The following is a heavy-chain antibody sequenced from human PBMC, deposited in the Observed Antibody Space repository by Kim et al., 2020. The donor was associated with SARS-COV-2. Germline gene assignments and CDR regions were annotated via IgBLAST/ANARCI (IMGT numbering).Heavy chain of an antibody. V-gene: IGHV3-33*01. Sequence: GGSLRLSCAASGFTFSSYGMHWVRQAPGKGLEWVAVIWYDGSNKYYADSVKGRFTISRDNSKNTLYLQMNSLRAEDTAVYYCARCRGWVDGAFDIWGQGTMVTVSS. CDR1: GFTFSSYG. D-gene: IGHD2-15*01. CDR3: ARCRGWVDGAFDI. CDR2: IWYDGSNK. J-gene: IGHJ3*02.